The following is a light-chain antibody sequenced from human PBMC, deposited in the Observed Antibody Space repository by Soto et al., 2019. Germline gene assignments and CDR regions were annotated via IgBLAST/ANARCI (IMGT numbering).Light chain of an antibody. CDR1: QSVSTY. Sequence: EIVLTQSPATLSLSPGEGATLSCRASQSVSTYLAWYQQKPGQAPRLLIYGASNRATGVAARFSGSGSGTDFTLTISSLEPEDFAVYYCQQYGSSGTFGQGTKVDIK. CDR3: QQYGSSGT. J-gene: IGKJ1*01. CDR2: GAS. V-gene: IGKV3-11*01.